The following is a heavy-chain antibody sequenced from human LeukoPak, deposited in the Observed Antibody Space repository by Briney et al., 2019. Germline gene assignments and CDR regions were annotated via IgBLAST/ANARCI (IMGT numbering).Heavy chain of an antibody. V-gene: IGHV3-23*01. D-gene: IGHD3-10*01. CDR2: ISGSGGST. CDR1: GFTFSSYA. J-gene: IGHJ6*02. Sequence: PGGSLRLSCAASGFTFSSYAMSWVRQAPGKGLEWVSAISGSGGSTYYADSVKGRFTISRDNSKNTLYLQMNSLRAEDTAVYYCAVLLWFGELPCGMDVWGQGTTVTVSS. CDR3: AVLLWFGELPCGMDV.